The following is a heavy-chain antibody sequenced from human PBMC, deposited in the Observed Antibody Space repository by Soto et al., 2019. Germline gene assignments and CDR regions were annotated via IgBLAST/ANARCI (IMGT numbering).Heavy chain of an antibody. V-gene: IGHV3-23*01. CDR1: GFTFSSYA. CDR2: ISGSGGST. CDR3: AKAASFFAPYYYYGMVV. J-gene: IGHJ6*02. Sequence: HPGGSLRLSCAASGFTFSSYAMSWVRQAPGKGLEWVSAISGSGGSTYYADSVKGRFTISRDNSKNTLYLQMNSLRAEDTAVYYCAKAASFFAPYYYYGMVVWGQGTTVTVSS.